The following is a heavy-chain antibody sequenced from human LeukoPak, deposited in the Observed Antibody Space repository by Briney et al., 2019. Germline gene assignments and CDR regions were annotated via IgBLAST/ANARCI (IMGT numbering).Heavy chain of an antibody. CDR3: ARTAWYCSSTSCYYYYYYGMDV. CDR1: GYTFTGYY. Sequence: ASVKVSCKASGYTFTGYYMHWVRQAPGQGLEWMGWINPNSGGTNYAQKFQGRVTMTRDTSISTAYMELSRLRSDDTAVYYCARTAWYCSSTSCYYYYYYGMDVWGQGTTVTVSS. D-gene: IGHD2-2*01. V-gene: IGHV1-2*02. CDR2: INPNSGGT. J-gene: IGHJ6*02.